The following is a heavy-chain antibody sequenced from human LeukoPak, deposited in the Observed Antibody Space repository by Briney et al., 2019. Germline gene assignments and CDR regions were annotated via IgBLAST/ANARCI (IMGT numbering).Heavy chain of an antibody. J-gene: IGHJ4*02. Sequence: GGSLRLSCAASGFTFISYWMHWVRQAPGKGLVWVSRINGDGSSTTYADSAKGRFTISRDNAKNALFLQMNSLRAEDTAVYYCARDPPRTKLYGGNGGSDYWGQGTLVTVSS. D-gene: IGHD4-23*01. CDR3: ARDPPRTKLYGGNGGSDY. V-gene: IGHV3-74*01. CDR2: INGDGSST. CDR1: GFTFISYW.